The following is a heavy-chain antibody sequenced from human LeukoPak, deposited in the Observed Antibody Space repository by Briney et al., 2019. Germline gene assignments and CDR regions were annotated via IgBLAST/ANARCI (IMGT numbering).Heavy chain of an antibody. J-gene: IGHJ3*02. Sequence: PSETLSLTCTVSGGSISSYYWSWIRQPPGKGLEWIGYIYYSGSTNYNPSLKSRVTISVDTSKNQFSLKLSSVTAADTAVYYCARPLGSDAFDIWGQGTMVTVS. CDR2: IYYSGST. V-gene: IGHV4-59*01. CDR3: ARPLGSDAFDI. CDR1: GGSISSYY. D-gene: IGHD3-10*01.